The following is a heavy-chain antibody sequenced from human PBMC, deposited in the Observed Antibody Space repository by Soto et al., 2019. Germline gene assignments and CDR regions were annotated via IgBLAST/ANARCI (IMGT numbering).Heavy chain of an antibody. Sequence: SLRLSCAASGFVFSSYDMNWVRQAPGKGLEWISFISSDDSPIYYADSVRGRFTISRDNAKKSLYLQMNSLRAEDTAIYYCARGYLYDIWGQGTLVTVSS. CDR1: GFVFSSYD. V-gene: IGHV3-48*03. CDR3: ARGYLYDI. CDR2: ISSDDSPI. D-gene: IGHD3-22*01. J-gene: IGHJ4*01.